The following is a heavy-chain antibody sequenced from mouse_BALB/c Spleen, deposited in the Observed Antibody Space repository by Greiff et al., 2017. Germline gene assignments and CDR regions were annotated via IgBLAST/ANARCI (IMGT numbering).Heavy chain of an antibody. V-gene: IGHV1-80*01. Sequence: QVQLQQSGAELVRPGSSVKISCKASGYAFSSYWMNWVKQRPGQGLEWIGQIYPGDGDTNYNGKFKGKATLTADKSSSTAYMQLSSLTSEDPAVYFCARGWIYDGNYWYFDVWGAGTTVTVST. CDR2: IYPGDGDT. J-gene: IGHJ1*01. CDR3: ARGWIYDGNYWYFDV. CDR1: GYAFSSYW. D-gene: IGHD2-1*01.